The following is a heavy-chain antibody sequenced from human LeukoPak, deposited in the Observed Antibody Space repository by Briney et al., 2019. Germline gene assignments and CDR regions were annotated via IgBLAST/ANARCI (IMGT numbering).Heavy chain of an antibody. CDR3: ARGFGELTARYYFDY. J-gene: IGHJ4*02. CDR1: GGSISSGGYS. D-gene: IGHD3-10*01. CDR2: IYHSGST. Sequence: SETLSLTCAVSGGSISSGGYSWSWIRQPPGKGLEWIGYIYHSGSTHYNPSLKSRVTISVDRSKNQFSLKLSSVTAADTAVYYCARGFGELTARYYFDYWGQGTLVTVSS. V-gene: IGHV4-30-2*01.